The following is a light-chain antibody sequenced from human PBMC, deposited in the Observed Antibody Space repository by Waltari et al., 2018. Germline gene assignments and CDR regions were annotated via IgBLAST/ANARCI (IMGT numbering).Light chain of an antibody. CDR1: QRVSSTY. Sequence: EIVLTQSPGTLSLSPGERATLSCRASQRVSSTYLAWYQQKPGQAPRLLIYSASSRATGIPDRFSGSGSGTDFSLTISRLEAEDFAVYYCQQFGTSPRTFGQGTKVEIK. V-gene: IGKV3-20*01. CDR3: QQFGTSPRT. CDR2: SAS. J-gene: IGKJ1*01.